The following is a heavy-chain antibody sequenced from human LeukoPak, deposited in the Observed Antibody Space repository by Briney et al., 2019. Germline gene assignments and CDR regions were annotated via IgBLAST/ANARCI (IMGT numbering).Heavy chain of an antibody. D-gene: IGHD2-15*01. V-gene: IGHV4-39*01. CDR3: ATIPVVLVVAAVDSFVV. CDR1: GDSIISGSFY. J-gene: IGHJ3*01. CDR2: IYYSGES. Sequence: PSETLSLTCTVSGDSIISGSFYWAWLRQPPAKGLEWIGSIYYSGESYNNPSLKSRVTISVDTSENRFSLRLRSVTDADTALYYCATIPVVLVVAAVDSFVVWGHGTQVIVSS.